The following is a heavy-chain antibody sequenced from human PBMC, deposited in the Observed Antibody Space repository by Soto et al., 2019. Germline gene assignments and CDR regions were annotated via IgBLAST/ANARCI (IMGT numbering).Heavy chain of an antibody. J-gene: IGHJ4*02. CDR2: INHSGST. CDR3: ARDKITGLFDY. D-gene: IGHD2-8*02. V-gene: IGHV4-34*01. Sequence: QVQLQQWGAGLLKPSETLSLTCAVYGGSFSGYYWTWIRQPPGTGLEWIGEINHSGSTNYNPSLKSRFTISVDTSKHQFSLKLTSVTAADTAVYYCARDKITGLFDYWGQGTLVTVSS. CDR1: GGSFSGYY.